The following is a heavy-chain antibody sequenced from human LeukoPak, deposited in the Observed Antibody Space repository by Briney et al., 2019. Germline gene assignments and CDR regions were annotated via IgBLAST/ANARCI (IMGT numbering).Heavy chain of an antibody. V-gene: IGHV3-30*02. D-gene: IGHD4-17*01. CDR1: GFTFSSYG. J-gene: IGHJ4*02. CDR2: IRYDGSNK. Sequence: PGGSLRLSCAASGFTFSSYGMHWFRQAPGKGLEWVAFIRYDGSNKYYADSVKGRFTISRDNSKNTLYLQMNSLRAEDTAVYYCAKDLRTTVTNWGQGTLVTVSS. CDR3: AKDLRTTVTN.